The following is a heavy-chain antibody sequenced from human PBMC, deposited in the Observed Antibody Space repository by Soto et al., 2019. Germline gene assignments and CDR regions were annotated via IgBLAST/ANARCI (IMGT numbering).Heavy chain of an antibody. V-gene: IGHV6-1*01. CDR1: GDGVSSNSAA. Sequence: PSQTLSLTCAISGDGVSSNSAAWNWIRQSPSRGLEWLGRTYYRSKWYNDYAVSVKSRITINPDTSKNQFSLQLNSVTPEDTAVYYCARGGLIDYDFWSGYPPQDYYGMDVWGQGTTVTVSS. CDR3: ARGGLIDYDFWSGYPPQDYYGMDV. CDR2: TYYRSKWYN. D-gene: IGHD3-3*01. J-gene: IGHJ6*02.